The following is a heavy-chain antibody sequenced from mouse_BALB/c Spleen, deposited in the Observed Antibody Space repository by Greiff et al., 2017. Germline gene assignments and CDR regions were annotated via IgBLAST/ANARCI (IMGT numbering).Heavy chain of an antibody. Sequence: EVQLQQSGAELVKPGASVKLSCTASGFNIKDTYMHWVKQRPEQGLEWIGRIDPANGSTKYDPKFQGKATITADTSSNTAYLQLSSLTTDDTAVYYCARRDYNYGSSYDYWGQGTTLTVSS. V-gene: IGHV14-3*02. D-gene: IGHD1-1*01. CDR1: GFNIKDTY. CDR3: ARRDYNYGSSYDY. CDR2: IDPANGST. J-gene: IGHJ2*01.